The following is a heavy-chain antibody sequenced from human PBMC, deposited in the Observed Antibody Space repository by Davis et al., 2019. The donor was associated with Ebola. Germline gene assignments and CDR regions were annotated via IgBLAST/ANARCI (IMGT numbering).Heavy chain of an antibody. CDR1: GFTFSSYD. CDR2: VRTGYTANI. V-gene: IGHV3-48*02. Sequence: GESLKISCAASGFTFSSYDMNWVRQAPGKGLEWVSFVRTGYTANIYYADSVKGRFTASRDNAKNSLYLQITGLRDEDTAVYYCARDRSGGAFDIWGQGTMVTVSS. CDR3: ARDRSGGAFDI. J-gene: IGHJ3*02. D-gene: IGHD1-26*01.